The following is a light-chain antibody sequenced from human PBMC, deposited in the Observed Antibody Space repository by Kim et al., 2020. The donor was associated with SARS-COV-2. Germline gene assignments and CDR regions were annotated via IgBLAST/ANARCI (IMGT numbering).Light chain of an antibody. J-gene: IGLJ1*01. CDR2: DVS. V-gene: IGLV2-14*03. CDR3: SSCTSSNTRV. Sequence: QSALTQPASVSGSPGQSITISCTGTSSDVGGYNCVSWYQQHPGKAPKLMIYDVSNRPSGVSNRFSGSKSGSTASLTISGLQAEDEADYYCSSCTSSNTRVFGTGTKVTVL. CDR1: SSDVGGYNC.